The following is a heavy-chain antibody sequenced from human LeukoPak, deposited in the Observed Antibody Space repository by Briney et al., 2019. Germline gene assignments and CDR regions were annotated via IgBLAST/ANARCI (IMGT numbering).Heavy chain of an antibody. J-gene: IGHJ6*02. CDR3: ARVWAGDYYYGMDV. CDR1: GFTFSSYA. CDR2: ISYDGSNK. Sequence: PGGSLRLSCAASGFTFSSYAMHWVRQAPGKGLEWVAVISYDGSNKYYADSVKGRFTISRDNSKNTLYLQMNSLRAEDTAVYYCARVWAGDYYYGMDVWGQGTTVTVSS. D-gene: IGHD6-19*01. V-gene: IGHV3-30-3*01.